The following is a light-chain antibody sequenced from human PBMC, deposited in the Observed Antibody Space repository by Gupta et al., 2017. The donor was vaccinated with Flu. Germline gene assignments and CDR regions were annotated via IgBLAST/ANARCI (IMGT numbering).Light chain of an antibody. J-gene: IGKJ4*01. V-gene: IGKV3-20*01. CDR2: GAS. CDR1: QSVSSSY. CDR3: QQYDSSPLT. Sequence: EIVLTQSPGTLSLSPGERATLSCRASQSVSSSYLAWYQQKPGQAPRLLIYGASSRATGLPDRCSGGGSGTVFTLTISRLEPEYSAVYYWQQYDSSPLTFGGGTKVEIK.